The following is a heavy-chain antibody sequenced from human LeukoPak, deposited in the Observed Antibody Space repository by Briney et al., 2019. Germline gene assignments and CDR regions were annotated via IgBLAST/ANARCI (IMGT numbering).Heavy chain of an antibody. V-gene: IGHV4-59*01. CDR1: GDSISSYY. J-gene: IGHJ3*02. Sequence: SETLSLTCTVSGDSISSYYWSWIRQPPGKGLEWIGYIYYSGSTNYNPSLKSRVTISVDTSKNQLSLKLSSVTAADTAVYYCASRYYDILTGYFDAFDIWGQGTMVTVSS. D-gene: IGHD3-9*01. CDR3: ASRYYDILTGYFDAFDI. CDR2: IYYSGST.